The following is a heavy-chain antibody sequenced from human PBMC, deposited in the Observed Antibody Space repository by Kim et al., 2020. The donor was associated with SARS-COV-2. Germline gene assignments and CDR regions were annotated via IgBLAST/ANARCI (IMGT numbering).Heavy chain of an antibody. Sequence: SETLSLTCTVSGGSISSSSYYWGWFRQPPGKGLVWIGSIYYSGSTYYNPSLNSLVTISVDTSKNQFSLKMSSVTAADTAVYYCERHGGMYLTVVTPSFDYWGQQTLVTVSS. CDR1: GGSISSSSYY. CDR2: IYYSGST. D-gene: IGHD2-21*02. J-gene: IGHJ4*02. CDR3: ERHGGMYLTVVTPSFDY. V-gene: IGHV4-39*01.